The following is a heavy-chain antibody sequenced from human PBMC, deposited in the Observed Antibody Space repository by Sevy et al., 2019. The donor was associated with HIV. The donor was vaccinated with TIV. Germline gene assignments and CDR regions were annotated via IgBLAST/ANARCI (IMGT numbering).Heavy chain of an antibody. CDR2: ISGSGDNT. J-gene: IGHJ1*01. CDR3: AKDGGYGGNFEYFQH. Sequence: GGSLRLSCAASGFTFSSYAMSWVRQAPGKGLEWVSSISGSGDNTYYADSVKGRFTISRDNSKNTLYLQMNSLRADDTDVYYCAKDGGYGGNFEYFQHWGQGTLVTVSS. CDR1: GFTFSSYA. V-gene: IGHV3-23*01. D-gene: IGHD4-17*01.